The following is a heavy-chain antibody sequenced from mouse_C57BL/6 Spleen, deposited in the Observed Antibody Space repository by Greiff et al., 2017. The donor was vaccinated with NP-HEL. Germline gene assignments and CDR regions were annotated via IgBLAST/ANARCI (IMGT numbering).Heavy chain of an antibody. CDR1: GYTFTSYW. CDR2: IHPNSGST. D-gene: IGHD3-1*01. CDR3: ARELGRSTGAMDY. V-gene: IGHV1-64*01. Sequence: QVQLQQPGAELVKPGASVKLSCKASGYTFTSYWMHWVKQRPGQGLEWIGMIHPNSGSTNYNEKFKSKATLTVDKSSSTAYMQLSSLTSEDSAVYYWARELGRSTGAMDYWGQGTSVTVSS. J-gene: IGHJ4*01.